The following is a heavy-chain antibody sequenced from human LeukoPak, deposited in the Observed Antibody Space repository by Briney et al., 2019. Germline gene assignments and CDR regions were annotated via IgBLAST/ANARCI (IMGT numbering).Heavy chain of an antibody. CDR3: ARDHSSSWNYFDY. CDR2: ISSSATTI. V-gene: IGHV3-11*04. Sequence: GGSLRLSCAASGFTFSDYYMNWIRQAPGKGLEWVSYISSSATTIYYADSEKGRFTISRDNAKKSLYLQMNSLRTEDTAVYYCARDHSSSWNYFDYWGQGTLVTVSS. D-gene: IGHD6-13*01. CDR1: GFTFSDYY. J-gene: IGHJ4*02.